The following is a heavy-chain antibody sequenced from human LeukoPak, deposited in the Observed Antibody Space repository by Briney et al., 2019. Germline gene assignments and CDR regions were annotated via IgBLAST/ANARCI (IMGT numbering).Heavy chain of an antibody. CDR2: IYSGGST. J-gene: IGHJ4*02. CDR3: AAVLVRYFDWTFDY. CDR1: GFTISSNY. V-gene: IGHV3-66*01. Sequence: GGSLRLSCAASGFTISSNYMSWVRQAPGKGLEWVSVIYSGGSTYYSDSEKGRFTISRDNSKNTLYLQMNSLRAEDTAVYYCAAVLVRYFDWTFDYWGQGTLVTVSS. D-gene: IGHD3-9*01.